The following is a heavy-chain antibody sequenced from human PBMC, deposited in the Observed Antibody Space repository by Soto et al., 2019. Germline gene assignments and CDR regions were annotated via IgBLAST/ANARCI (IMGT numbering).Heavy chain of an antibody. V-gene: IGHV5-10-1*01. CDR2: IDPSASYT. CDR1: GYSFTSYW. Sequence: VGYLKISWKGCGYSFTSYWISLVPPMPGKGLEWMGRIDPSASYTNYSPSFQGHFTISAAKSISTAYLPEGGLRASDAAVYYCTRLKRRSPGIDVLAHGTTVP. CDR3: TRLKRRSPGIDV. J-gene: IGHJ6*02.